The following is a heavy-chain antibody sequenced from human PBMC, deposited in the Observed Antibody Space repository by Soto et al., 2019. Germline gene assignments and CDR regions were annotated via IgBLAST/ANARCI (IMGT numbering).Heavy chain of an antibody. J-gene: IGHJ4*02. CDR1: GGSISSGDYY. CDR2: IYYSGST. CDR3: ARVVRQIQLWLFDY. V-gene: IGHV4-30-4*01. Sequence: PSETLSLTCTVSGGSISSGDYYWSWIRQPPGKGLEWIGYIYYSGSTYYNPSLKSRVTISVDTSKNQFSLKLSSVTAADAAVYYCARVVRQIQLWLFDYWGQGTLVTVSS. D-gene: IGHD5-18*01.